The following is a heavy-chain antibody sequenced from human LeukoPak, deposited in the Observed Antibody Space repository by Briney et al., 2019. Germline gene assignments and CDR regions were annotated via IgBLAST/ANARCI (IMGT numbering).Heavy chain of an antibody. CDR1: GLTFSSYW. Sequence: GGSLRLSCAASGLTFSSYWMSWVRQAPGKGLEWVANIKQDGSEKYSKNSLYLQMNSLRAEDTAVYYCARQLVGDYWGQGTLVTVSS. CDR3: ARQLVGDY. J-gene: IGHJ4*02. CDR2: IKQDGSEK. D-gene: IGHD6-13*01. V-gene: IGHV3-7*01.